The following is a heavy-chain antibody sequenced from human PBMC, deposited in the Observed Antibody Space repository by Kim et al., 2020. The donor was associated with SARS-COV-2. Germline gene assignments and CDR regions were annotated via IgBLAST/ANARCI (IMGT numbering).Heavy chain of an antibody. CDR1: GGSISSGGYY. Sequence: LRLSCTVSGGSISSGGYYWSWIRQHPGKGLEWIGYIYYSGSTYYNPSLKSRVTISVDTSKNQFSLKLSSVTAADTAVYYCAKYGSGSYYKRWGQGTLVTVSS. D-gene: IGHD3-10*01. V-gene: IGHV4-31*03. CDR2: IYYSGST. J-gene: IGHJ4*02. CDR3: AKYGSGSYYKR.